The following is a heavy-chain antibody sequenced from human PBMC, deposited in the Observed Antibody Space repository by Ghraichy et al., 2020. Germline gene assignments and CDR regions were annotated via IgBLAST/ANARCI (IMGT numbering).Heavy chain of an antibody. V-gene: IGHV4-39*01. J-gene: IGHJ3*02. D-gene: IGHD3-22*01. CDR3: ASPYYYDSSGYYHFAFDI. CDR1: GGSISSSSYY. CDR2: IYYSGST. Sequence: SETLSLTCTVSGGSISSSSYYWGWIRQPPGKGLVWIGSIYYSGSTYYNPSLKSRVTISVDTSKNQFSLKLSSVTAADTAVYYCASPYYYDSSGYYHFAFDIWGQGTMVTVSS.